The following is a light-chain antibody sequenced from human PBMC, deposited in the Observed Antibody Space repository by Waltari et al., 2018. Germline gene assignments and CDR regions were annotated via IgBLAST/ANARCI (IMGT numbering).Light chain of an antibody. Sequence: DIQMTHSPSSLSASVGDRVTITCRASQSIATYLSWYQQKSGKAPKFLIYAASGLQSGVPSRFSGSGSGTDFTLTISSLQPEDFATYYCQQSYSMFALTFGGGTKVEIK. CDR2: AAS. CDR1: QSIATY. CDR3: QQSYSMFALT. V-gene: IGKV1-39*01. J-gene: IGKJ4*01.